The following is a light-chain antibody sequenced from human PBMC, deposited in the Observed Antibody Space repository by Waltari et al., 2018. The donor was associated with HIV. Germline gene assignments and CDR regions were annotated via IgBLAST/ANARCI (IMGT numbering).Light chain of an antibody. Sequence: QFALTQPASVSGSPGQSITISCSGTSSEIGYYNYVSWYQQHPGKAPKLMIYEVSNRPSGISNRFSCSKSGNTASLTISALQAEDEADYFCSSVANSVTLSVLFGGGTKLTVL. CDR1: SSEIGYYNY. CDR2: EVS. J-gene: IGLJ3*02. CDR3: SSVANSVTLSVL. V-gene: IGLV2-14*01.